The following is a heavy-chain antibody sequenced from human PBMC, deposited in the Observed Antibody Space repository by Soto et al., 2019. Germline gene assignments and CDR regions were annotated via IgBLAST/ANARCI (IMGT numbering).Heavy chain of an antibody. CDR2: INHSGGT. D-gene: IGHD6-19*01. CDR1: GGSFSGYY. J-gene: IGHJ4*02. CDR3: ARGPAIAVAGTIDY. V-gene: IGHV4-34*01. Sequence: QVQLQQWGAGLLKPSETLSLTWAVYGGSFSGYYWSWIRQPPGKGLEWLVEINHSGGTNYNPSLKSRVTISVDTSKNQFSLKLSSVTAADTAVYYCARGPAIAVAGTIDYWGQGTLVTVSS.